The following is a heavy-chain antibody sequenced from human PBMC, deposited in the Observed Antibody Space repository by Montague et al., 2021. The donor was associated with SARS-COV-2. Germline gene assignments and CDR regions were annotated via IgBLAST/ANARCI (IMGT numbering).Heavy chain of an antibody. CDR2: INFTGAT. CDR3: ARDRNDGYDRFFDY. Sequence: SETLSLTCSVSDASISTSNYWGWLRQTPGKRLEWIASINFTGATYYKPSLKSRVTISVDTSKNQFSLKLTSLTAADTAIYFCARDRNDGYDRFFDYWGQGTLVTVSS. V-gene: IGHV4-39*07. D-gene: IGHD5-12*01. J-gene: IGHJ4*02. CDR1: DASISTSNY.